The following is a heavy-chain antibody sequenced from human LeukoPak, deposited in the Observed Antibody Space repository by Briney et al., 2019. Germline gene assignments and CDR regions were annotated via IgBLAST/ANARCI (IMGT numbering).Heavy chain of an antibody. CDR1: GGSISSYY. CDR2: IYYSGST. CDR3: ARVLPYGYSTQTDY. J-gene: IGHJ4*02. D-gene: IGHD5-24*01. Sequence: SETLSLTCTVSGGSISSYYWSWIRQPPGKGLEWIGYIYYSGSTNYNPSLKSRVTISVDTSKNQFSLKLSSVTAADTAVYYCARVLPYGYSTQTDYWGQGTLVTVSS. V-gene: IGHV4-59*01.